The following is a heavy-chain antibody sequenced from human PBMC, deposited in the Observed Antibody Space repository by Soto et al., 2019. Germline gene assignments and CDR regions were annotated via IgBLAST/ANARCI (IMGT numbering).Heavy chain of an antibody. CDR1: GGSFSGYY. D-gene: IGHD2-15*01. Sequence: QVQLQQWGAGLLKPSETLSLTCTVDGGSFSGYYWTWIRQPPGKGLEWIGEINHVGSTDFNPFLKSRVTTSVDTSKNQFSLNLSSVTAADTALYFCASCYLVLNHFYFMDVWGKGTTVTVSS. CDR3: ASCYLVLNHFYFMDV. V-gene: IGHV4-34*01. J-gene: IGHJ6*03. CDR2: INHVGST.